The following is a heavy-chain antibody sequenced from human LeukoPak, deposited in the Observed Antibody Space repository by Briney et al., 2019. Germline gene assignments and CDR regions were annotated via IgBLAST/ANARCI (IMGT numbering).Heavy chain of an antibody. CDR1: GGTFSSYA. V-gene: IGHV1-69*13. CDR3: ARGDHDYGDSDPFDY. Sequence: ASVKVSCKASGGTFSSYAISWERQAPGQGLEWMGGIIPIFGTANYAQKFQGRVTITADESTSTAYMELSSLRSEDTAVYYCARGDHDYGDSDPFDYWGQGTLVTVSS. D-gene: IGHD4-17*01. CDR2: IIPIFGTA. J-gene: IGHJ4*02.